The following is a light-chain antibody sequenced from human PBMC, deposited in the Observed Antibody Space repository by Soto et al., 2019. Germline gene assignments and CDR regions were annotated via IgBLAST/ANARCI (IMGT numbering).Light chain of an antibody. V-gene: IGKV3-15*01. CDR1: QSVATN. J-gene: IGKJ1*01. Sequence: EIEMTQSPATLSLSPGERATLSCRASQSVATNLAWYQQKPGQAPRLLIFGASTRATGVPARISGSGPGTDFTLTISSLQSEDFAMYYCQQYNNWPETFGQGTEVEIK. CDR3: QQYNNWPET. CDR2: GAS.